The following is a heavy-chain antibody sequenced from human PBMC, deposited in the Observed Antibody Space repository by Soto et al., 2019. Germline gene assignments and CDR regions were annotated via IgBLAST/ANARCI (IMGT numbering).Heavy chain of an antibody. CDR1: GGSISNGGYS. V-gene: IGHV4-30-2*01. CDR3: ARGTGYDFWRGNWFDP. CDR2: IYHSGST. Sequence: SETLSLTCAVSGGSISNGGYSWSWIRQPPGKGLEWIGYIYHSGSTYYNPSLKSRVTISVDRSKNQFSLKLSSVTAADTAVYYCARGTGYDFWRGNWFDPWGQGTLVAVSS. J-gene: IGHJ5*02. D-gene: IGHD3-3*01.